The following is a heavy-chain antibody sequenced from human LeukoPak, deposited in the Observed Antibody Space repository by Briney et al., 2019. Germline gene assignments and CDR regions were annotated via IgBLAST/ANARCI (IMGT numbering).Heavy chain of an antibody. D-gene: IGHD6-6*01. CDR1: GGSISSSNW. Sequence: PSETLSLTCAVSGGSISSSNWWSWVRQPPGKGLEWIGEIYHSGSTNYNPSLKSRVTISVDTSKNQFSLKLSSVTAADTAVYYCAREEYSSSSGAFDIWGQGTMVTVSS. CDR3: AREEYSSSSGAFDI. CDR2: IYHSGST. V-gene: IGHV4-4*02. J-gene: IGHJ3*02.